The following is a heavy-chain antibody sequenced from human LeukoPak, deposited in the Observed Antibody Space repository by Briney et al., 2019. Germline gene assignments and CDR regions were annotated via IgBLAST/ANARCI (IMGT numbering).Heavy chain of an antibody. CDR2: MNPNSGNT. CDR3: ARGRGSSWYPSNY. V-gene: IGHV1-8*01. J-gene: IGHJ4*02. D-gene: IGHD6-13*01. Sequence: GWMNPNSGNTGYAQKFPGRVTMTRNTSISTAYMELSSLRSEDTAVYYCARGRGSSWYPSNYWGQGTLVTVSS.